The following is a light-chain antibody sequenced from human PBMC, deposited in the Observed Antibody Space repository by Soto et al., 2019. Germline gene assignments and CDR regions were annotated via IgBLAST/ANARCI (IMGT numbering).Light chain of an antibody. CDR2: GAS. V-gene: IGKV3-15*01. CDR3: QQYDKWPRT. CDR1: QSVSSN. J-gene: IGKJ1*01. Sequence: EIVMTQSPATLSVSPGERATLSYRASQSVSSNLAWYQQKPGQAPRLLIYGASTRATGIPARFSGSGSGTEFTLTISSLQSEDFAVYHCQQYDKWPRTFGQGTKVDIK.